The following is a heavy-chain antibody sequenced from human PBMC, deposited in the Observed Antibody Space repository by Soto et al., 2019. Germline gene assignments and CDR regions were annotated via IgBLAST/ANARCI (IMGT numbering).Heavy chain of an antibody. V-gene: IGHV1-46*01. D-gene: IGHD6-13*01. CDR1: GYTFTSYY. J-gene: IGHJ4*02. Sequence: ASVKVSCKASGYTFTSYYMHWVRQAPGQGLEWMGIINPSGGSTSYAQKFQGRVTITADESTSTAYMELSSLRSEDTAVYYCARVSSSSWDWSVDYWGQGTLVTVSS. CDR3: ARVSSSSWDWSVDY. CDR2: INPSGGST.